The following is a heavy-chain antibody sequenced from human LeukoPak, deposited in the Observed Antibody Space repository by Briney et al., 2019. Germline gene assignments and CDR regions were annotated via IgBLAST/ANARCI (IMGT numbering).Heavy chain of an antibody. Sequence: PSQTLSLTCAVSGGSISSGGYSWSWIRQPPGKGLERIGYIYHSGSTYYNPSLKSRVTISVDRSKNQFSLKLSSVTAADTAVYYCARVFGVRGVIGRFDPWGQGTLVTVSS. CDR1: GGSISSGGYS. V-gene: IGHV4-30-2*01. CDR2: IYHSGST. J-gene: IGHJ5*02. D-gene: IGHD3-10*01. CDR3: ARVFGVRGVIGRFDP.